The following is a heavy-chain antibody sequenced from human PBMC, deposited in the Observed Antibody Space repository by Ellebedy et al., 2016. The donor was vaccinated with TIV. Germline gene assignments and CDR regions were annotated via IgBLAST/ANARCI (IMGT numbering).Heavy chain of an antibody. CDR1: GFTFSSYW. Sequence: GESLKISXAASGFTFSSYWMSWVRQAPGKGLEWVANIKQDGSEKYYVDSVKGRFTISRDNAKNSLYLQMNSLRSEDTAVYYCAADSYYDSSLIGYWGQGTLVTVSS. D-gene: IGHD3-22*01. V-gene: IGHV3-7*03. CDR3: AADSYYDSSLIGY. CDR2: IKQDGSEK. J-gene: IGHJ4*02.